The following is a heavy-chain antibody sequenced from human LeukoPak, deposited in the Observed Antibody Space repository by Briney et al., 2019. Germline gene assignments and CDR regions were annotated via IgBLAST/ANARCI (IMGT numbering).Heavy chain of an antibody. CDR3: AREPLGDYDILTGYYRPYYFDY. CDR2: IYYSGST. Sequence: SQTLSLTCTVSGGSISSGDYYWSWIRQPPGKGLEWIGYIYYSGSTHYNPSLKSRFTILVDTSKNQFSLKLSSVTAADTAVYYCAREPLGDYDILTGYYRPYYFDYWGQGTLVAVSS. V-gene: IGHV4-30-4*01. CDR1: GGSISSGDYY. J-gene: IGHJ4*02. D-gene: IGHD3-9*01.